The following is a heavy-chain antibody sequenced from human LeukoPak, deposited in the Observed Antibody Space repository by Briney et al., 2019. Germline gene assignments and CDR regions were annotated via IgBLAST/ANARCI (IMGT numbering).Heavy chain of an antibody. Sequence: GASVKVSCKASGYTFTSYGITWVRQAPGQGLEWMGWISAYNGNTNYAQKLQGRVTMTTDTSTSTAYMELRSLRSDDTAVYYCARDNQLEVRYFDWGYYYYYGMDVWGQGTTVTVSS. V-gene: IGHV1-18*01. CDR3: ARDNQLEVRYFDWGYYYYYGMDV. CDR1: GYTFTSYG. J-gene: IGHJ6*02. D-gene: IGHD3-9*01. CDR2: ISAYNGNT.